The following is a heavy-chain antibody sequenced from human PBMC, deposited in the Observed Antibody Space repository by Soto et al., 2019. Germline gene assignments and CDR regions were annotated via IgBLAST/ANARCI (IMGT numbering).Heavy chain of an antibody. CDR3: ARCGYDILTGYYLGSWFDP. CDR1: GYTFTSYY. V-gene: IGHV1-46*03. Sequence: GASVKVSFKASGYTFTSYYMHWVRQAPGQGLEWMGIINPSGGSTSYAQKFQGRVTMTRDTSTSTVYMELSSLRSEDTAVYYCARCGYDILTGYYLGSWFDPWGQGTLVTVSS. D-gene: IGHD3-9*01. J-gene: IGHJ5*02. CDR2: INPSGGST.